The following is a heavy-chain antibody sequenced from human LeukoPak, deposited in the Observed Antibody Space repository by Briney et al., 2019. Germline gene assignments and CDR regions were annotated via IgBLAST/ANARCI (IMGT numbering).Heavy chain of an antibody. Sequence: GESLKISCKGCGYNFATYWIAWVRQMPGKGLECMGIIYPGDSDTRYSPSFQGQVTISADRSITTAYLQWSSLKASDTAMYYCARHGGPVAPGDYWGQGTLATVSS. D-gene: IGHD6-19*01. CDR3: ARHGGPVAPGDY. CDR2: IYPGDSDT. V-gene: IGHV5-51*01. J-gene: IGHJ4*02. CDR1: GYNFATYW.